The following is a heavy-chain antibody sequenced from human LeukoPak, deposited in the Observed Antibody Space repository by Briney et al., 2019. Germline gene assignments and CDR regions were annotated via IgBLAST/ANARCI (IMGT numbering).Heavy chain of an antibody. V-gene: IGHV3-64*04. CDR2: ISSNGGST. Sequence: PGGSLRLSCSASGFTFSSYAMHWVRQAPGKGLEYVSAISSNGGSTYYADSVKGRFTISRDNSKNTLYLQMNSLRVEDTAVYYCAKDGADVDTAKVIGEYFHYWGQGTLVTVPS. CDR1: GFTFSSYA. J-gene: IGHJ1*01. CDR3: AKDGADVDTAKVIGEYFHY. D-gene: IGHD5-18*01.